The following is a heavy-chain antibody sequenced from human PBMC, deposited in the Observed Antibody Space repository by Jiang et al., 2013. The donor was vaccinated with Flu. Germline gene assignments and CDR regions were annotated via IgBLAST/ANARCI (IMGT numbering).Heavy chain of an antibody. J-gene: IGHJ4*02. V-gene: IGHV3-30*03. Sequence: GVVQPGRSLRLSCAASGFIFSDFAMHWVRQAPGKGLEWVAGISYGGTKAFYAESAKGRFTISRDNSKNTLYLQMNSLRAEDTAVYYCARRYCSGGSCYPMTFDYWGQGTLVTVSS. CDR2: ISYGGTKA. D-gene: IGHD2-15*01. CDR1: GFIFSDFA. CDR3: ARRYCSGGSCYPMTFDY.